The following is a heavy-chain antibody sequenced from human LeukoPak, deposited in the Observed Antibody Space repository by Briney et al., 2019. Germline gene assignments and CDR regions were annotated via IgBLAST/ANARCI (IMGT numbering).Heavy chain of an antibody. Sequence: GGSLRLSCVGSGFTFRSHAMSWVRQAPEKGLEFVSGIYENGGTTYYADSVKGRFSISRDNSKNTLYLQMDSLRAEDTAIYYCARVDARTSSWNYEDFWGQGTLVTVSS. CDR1: GFTFRSHA. V-gene: IGHV3-23*01. CDR3: ARVDARTSSWNYEDF. D-gene: IGHD6-13*01. CDR2: IYENGGTT. J-gene: IGHJ4*02.